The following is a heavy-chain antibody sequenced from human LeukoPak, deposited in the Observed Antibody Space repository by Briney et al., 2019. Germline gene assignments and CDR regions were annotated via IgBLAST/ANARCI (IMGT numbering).Heavy chain of an antibody. Sequence: PGGSLRLSSVASGLTFSSYSMNWIRQAPGKGLGWVSYISSSSSFIFYADSVKGRFTTPRDNAKNSLHLQMNSLRDEDTAVYYCARDHDYAFDYWGQGSLVTVPS. J-gene: IGHJ4*02. CDR3: ARDHDYAFDY. D-gene: IGHD5-12*01. CDR1: GLTFSSYS. V-gene: IGHV3-48*02. CDR2: ISSSSSFI.